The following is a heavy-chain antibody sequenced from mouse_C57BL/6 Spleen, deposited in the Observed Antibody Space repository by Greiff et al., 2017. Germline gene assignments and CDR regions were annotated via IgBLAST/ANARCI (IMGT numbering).Heavy chain of an antibody. D-gene: IGHD3-2*02. CDR3: ARGTAQATLEAY. J-gene: IGHJ3*01. V-gene: IGHV1-9*01. Sequence: VQLQQSGAELMKPGASVKLSCKATGYTFTGYWIAWVKQRPGHGLEWIGEILPGSGSTNYNEKFKGKATFTADPSSNTAYMQLSSLTTEDSAIYDCARGTAQATLEAYWGQGTLVTVSA. CDR2: ILPGSGST. CDR1: GYTFTGYW.